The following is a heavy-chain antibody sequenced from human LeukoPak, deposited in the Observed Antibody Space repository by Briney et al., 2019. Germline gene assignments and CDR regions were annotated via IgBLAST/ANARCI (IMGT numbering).Heavy chain of an antibody. Sequence: PSETLSLTCAVYGGSFSGYYWSWIRQPPGKGLEWIGEINHSGSTNYNPSLKSRVTISVDTSKNQFSLKLSSVTAADTAVYYCARLMEPKYYYYYGMDVWGQGTTVTVSS. CDR2: INHSGST. J-gene: IGHJ6*02. D-gene: IGHD2-8*01. CDR1: GGSFSGYY. CDR3: ARLMEPKYYYYYGMDV. V-gene: IGHV4-34*01.